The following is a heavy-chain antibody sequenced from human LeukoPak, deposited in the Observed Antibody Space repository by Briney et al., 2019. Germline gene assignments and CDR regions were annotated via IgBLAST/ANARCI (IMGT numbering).Heavy chain of an antibody. CDR1: GFTFSSYA. J-gene: IGHJ4*02. D-gene: IGHD2-2*02. CDR2: ISGSGGST. CDR3: AKRKGYCSSTSCYIHRSLFDY. Sequence: GGSLRLSCAASGFTFSSYAMSWVRQAPGKGLEWVSAISGSGGSTYYADSVKGRFTISRDNSKNTLYLQMNSLRAEDTAVYYCAKRKGYCSSTSCYIHRSLFDYWGQGTLVTVSS. V-gene: IGHV3-23*01.